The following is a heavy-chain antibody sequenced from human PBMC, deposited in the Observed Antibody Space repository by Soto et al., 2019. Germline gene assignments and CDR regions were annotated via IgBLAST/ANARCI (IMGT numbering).Heavy chain of an antibody. J-gene: IGHJ4*02. CDR1: GGSFSGYY. V-gene: IGHV4-34*01. CDR3: ARDKITGLFDY. D-gene: IGHD2-8*02. CDR2: INHSGST. Sequence: SGTLSLTCAVYGGSFSGYYWTWIRQPPGTGLEWIGEINHSGSTNYNPSLKSRVTISVDTSKNQFSLKLTSVTAADTAVYYCARDKITGLFDYWAQGTLVTVSS.